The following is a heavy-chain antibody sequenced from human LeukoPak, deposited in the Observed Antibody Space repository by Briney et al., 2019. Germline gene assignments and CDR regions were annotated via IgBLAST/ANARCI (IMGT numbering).Heavy chain of an antibody. D-gene: IGHD6-19*01. CDR3: AKDPGIAVAGRTYYYYYYMDV. CDR1: GFTFSSYS. V-gene: IGHV3-21*01. Sequence: GGSLRLSCAASGFTFSSYSMNWVRQAPGKGLEWVSSISSSSSYIYYADSVKGRFTISRDNAKNSLYLQMNSLRAEDTAVYYCAKDPGIAVAGRTYYYYYYMDVWGKGTTVTISS. CDR2: ISSSSSYI. J-gene: IGHJ6*03.